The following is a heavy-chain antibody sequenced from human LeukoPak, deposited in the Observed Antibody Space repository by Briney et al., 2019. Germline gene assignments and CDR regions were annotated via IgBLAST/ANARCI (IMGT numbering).Heavy chain of an antibody. CDR2: INVIFGTA. CDR1: GYTFTGYY. CDR3: ASSRPRPDSTPLNWFDP. Sequence: FSVKVSCKASGYTFTGYYMHWVRQAPGQGLEWMGGINVIFGTANYAQKFQGRVTITADESTSTAYMEMSSLRSEDTAVYYCASSRPRPDSTPLNWFDPWGQGTLVTVSS. V-gene: IGHV1-69*13. D-gene: IGHD1-14*01. J-gene: IGHJ5*02.